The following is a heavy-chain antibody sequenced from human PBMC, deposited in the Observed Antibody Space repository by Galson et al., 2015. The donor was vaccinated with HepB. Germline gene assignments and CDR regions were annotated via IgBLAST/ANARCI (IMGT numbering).Heavy chain of an antibody. D-gene: IGHD2-15*01. CDR2: ISSSSSYI. Sequence: SLRLSCAASGFTFSSYSMNWVRQAPGKGLEWVSSISSSSSYIYYADSVKGRFTTSRDNAKNSLYLQMNSLRAEDTAVYYCARRGERGYCSGGSCPTWYFNLWGRGTLVTVSS. J-gene: IGHJ2*01. V-gene: IGHV3-21*01. CDR3: ARRGERGYCSGGSCPTWYFNL. CDR1: GFTFSSYS.